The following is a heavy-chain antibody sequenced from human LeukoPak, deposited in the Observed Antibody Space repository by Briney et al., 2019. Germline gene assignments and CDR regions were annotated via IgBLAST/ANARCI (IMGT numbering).Heavy chain of an antibody. J-gene: IGHJ4*02. V-gene: IGHV3-64D*06. Sequence: PGGSLRLSCSASGFTFSSYAMHWVRQAPGKGLEYVSAISDNGGSTYYADSVKGRFTISRDNSKNTLYLQMSSLRAEDTAVYYCVRWATTLRVYFDYWGQGNPGHRLL. CDR3: VRWATTLRVYFDY. CDR2: ISDNGGST. D-gene: IGHD5-24*01. CDR1: GFTFSSYA.